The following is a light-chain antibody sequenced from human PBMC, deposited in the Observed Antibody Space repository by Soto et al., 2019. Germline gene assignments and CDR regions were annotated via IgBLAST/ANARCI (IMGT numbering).Light chain of an antibody. Sequence: DIPMTQSPSSLSASVGDRVTITCRASQGISNYLAWYQQKPGKVPKLLIYAASTLQSGVPSRFSGSGSGTDFTLTISSLQPEDVATYYCQKYYSAPPITFGQGTRLEIK. J-gene: IGKJ5*01. CDR1: QGISNY. CDR3: QKYYSAPPIT. V-gene: IGKV1-27*01. CDR2: AAS.